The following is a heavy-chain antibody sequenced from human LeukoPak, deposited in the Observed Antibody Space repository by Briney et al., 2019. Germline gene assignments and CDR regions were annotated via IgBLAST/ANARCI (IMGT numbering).Heavy chain of an antibody. Sequence: SETLSLTCAVSGGSISSSNWWSWVRQPPGKGLEWIGEIYHSGSTNYNPSLKSRVTISVDTSKNQFSLKLSSVTAADTAVYYCAREDRGLNAFDIWGQGTMVAVSS. J-gene: IGHJ3*02. CDR3: AREDRGLNAFDI. CDR2: IYHSGST. CDR1: GGSISSSNW. V-gene: IGHV4-4*02.